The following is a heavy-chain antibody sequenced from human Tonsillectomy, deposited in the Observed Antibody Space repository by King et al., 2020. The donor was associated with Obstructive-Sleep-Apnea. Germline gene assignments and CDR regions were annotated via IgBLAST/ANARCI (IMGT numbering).Heavy chain of an antibody. J-gene: IGHJ4*02. CDR1: VFSLGTSGMC. CDR3: ARMEYSSGWYIRY. Sequence: VTLKESGPALVKPTQTLTLTCTFSVFSLGTSGMCVSWIRQPPGKALEWLALIDWDVDKYYSTSLKTRLTTSKDTSKTQWVLTMTNMDPLYTATYYCARMEYSSGWYIRYWGQGTLVTVSP. D-gene: IGHD6-19*01. CDR2: IDWDVDK. V-gene: IGHV2-70*01.